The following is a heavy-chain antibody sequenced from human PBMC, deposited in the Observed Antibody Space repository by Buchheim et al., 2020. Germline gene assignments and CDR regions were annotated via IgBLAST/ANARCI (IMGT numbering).Heavy chain of an antibody. D-gene: IGHD2-21*02. CDR3: ANAGGMVSFTYCGGDCYSDPDY. CDR2: ISGSGGST. Sequence: EVQLVESGGGLVQPGGSLRLSCAASGFTFSSYAMSWVRQAPGKGLEWVSAISGSGGSTYYADSVKGRFTISRDNSKNTLYLQMNSLRAEDTAVYYCANAGGMVSFTYCGGDCYSDPDYWGQGTL. J-gene: IGHJ4*02. CDR1: GFTFSSYA. V-gene: IGHV3-23*04.